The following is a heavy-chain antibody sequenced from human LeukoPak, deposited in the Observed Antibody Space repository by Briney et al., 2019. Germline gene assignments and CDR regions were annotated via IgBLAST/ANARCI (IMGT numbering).Heavy chain of an antibody. CDR2: VRSAGLTT. CDR1: GFTFTSYA. J-gene: IGHJ3*01. CDR3: ARPVRGVTPDAFDV. V-gene: IGHV3-23*01. D-gene: IGHD3-10*01. Sequence: GGSLRLSCAASGFTFTSYAMHWVRQAPGQGLEWVSSVRSAGLTTYYADSVRGRFTISRDNSKNTLHLQMQSLRVEDTAIYYCARPVRGVTPDAFDVWGQGSLVAVSS.